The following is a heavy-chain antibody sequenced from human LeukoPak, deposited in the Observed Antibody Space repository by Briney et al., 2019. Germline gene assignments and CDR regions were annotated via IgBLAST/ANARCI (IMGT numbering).Heavy chain of an antibody. D-gene: IGHD2-21*02. Sequence: GGSLRLSXAASGFTFDDYGMSWVRQAPGKGLEWVSGINWNGGSTCYADSVKGRFTISRDNAKNSLYLQMNSLRAEDTALYYCARDRRAYCGGDCYPYYYYYMDVWGKGTTVTVSS. CDR2: INWNGGST. CDR3: ARDRRAYCGGDCYPYYYYYMDV. CDR1: GFTFDDYG. J-gene: IGHJ6*03. V-gene: IGHV3-20*04.